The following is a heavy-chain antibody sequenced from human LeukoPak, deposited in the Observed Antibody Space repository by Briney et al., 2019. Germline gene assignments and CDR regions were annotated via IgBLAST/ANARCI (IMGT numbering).Heavy chain of an antibody. CDR2: IYYSGTT. CDR1: GGSITSNTNY. D-gene: IGHD5-24*01. J-gene: IGHJ4*02. Sequence: TSETLSLTCTVSGGSITSNTNYWGWFRQPPGKGLEWIGNIYYSGTTYYNPSLKSRVTISVDTSKNQFSLKLSSVTAADTTVYYCARGGRWLQFPIDYWGQGTXVTVS. CDR3: ARGGRWLQFPIDY. V-gene: IGHV4-39*07.